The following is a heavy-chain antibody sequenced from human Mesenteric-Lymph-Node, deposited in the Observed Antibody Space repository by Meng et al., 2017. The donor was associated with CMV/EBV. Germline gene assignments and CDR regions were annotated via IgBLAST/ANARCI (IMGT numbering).Heavy chain of an antibody. CDR1: GFTVSASY. CDR3: ARDPSSYYDSGGQTGPKAFDI. Sequence: GGSLRPSCTASGFTVSASYLNWIRQAPGKGLEWVSYISSSGNTIYYADSVKGRFTISRDNAKNSVSLQMNSLRVEDTAVYYCARDPSSYYDSGGQTGPKAFDIWGQGTMVTVSS. J-gene: IGHJ3*02. D-gene: IGHD3-22*01. CDR2: ISSSGNTI. V-gene: IGHV3-11*01.